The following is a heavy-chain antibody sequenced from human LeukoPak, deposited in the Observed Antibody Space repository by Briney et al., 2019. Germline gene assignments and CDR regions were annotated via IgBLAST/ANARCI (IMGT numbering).Heavy chain of an antibody. V-gene: IGHV3-66*01. CDR2: IHSGGTT. Sequence: GGSLRLSCAASGFTVSNSYISWVRQAPGKGLEWVSVIHSGGTTYYADSVKGRFTISRDNSKNTLYLQMNSLRAEDTAVYYCARDGPICSSTSCYALYSSSWSFDYWGQGTLVTVSS. J-gene: IGHJ4*02. CDR3: ARDGPICSSTSCYALYSSSWSFDY. D-gene: IGHD2-2*01. CDR1: GFTVSNSY.